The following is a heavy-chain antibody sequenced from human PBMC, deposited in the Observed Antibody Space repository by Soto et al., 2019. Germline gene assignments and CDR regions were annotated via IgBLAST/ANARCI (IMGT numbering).Heavy chain of an antibody. D-gene: IGHD6-6*01. V-gene: IGHV4-38-2*01. CDR3: ARSMYSTSAQLYYGMDV. Sequence: SETLSLTCAVSGYSIRSGYFWGWIRQPPGKGLEWIGSMYHSGITYYNLSLKSRVTISVGTSKNQLSLKLSSATAADTAVYYCARSMYSTSAQLYYGMDVWGQGTTVTVSS. CDR2: MYHSGIT. J-gene: IGHJ6*02. CDR1: GYSIRSGYF.